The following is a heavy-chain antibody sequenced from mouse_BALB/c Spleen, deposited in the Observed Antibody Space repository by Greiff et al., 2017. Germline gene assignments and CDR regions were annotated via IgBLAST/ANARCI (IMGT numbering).Heavy chain of an antibody. D-gene: IGHD1-2*01. CDR3: TSVTTATRAWFAY. J-gene: IGHJ3*01. Sequence: LQQPGSELVRPGASVKLSCKASGYTFTSYWMHWVKQRPGQGLEWIGNIYPGSGSTNYDEKFKSKATLTVDTSSSTAYMQLSSLTSEDSAVYYCTSVTTATRAWFAYWGQGTLVTVSA. V-gene: IGHV1S22*01. CDR2: IYPGSGST. CDR1: GYTFTSYW.